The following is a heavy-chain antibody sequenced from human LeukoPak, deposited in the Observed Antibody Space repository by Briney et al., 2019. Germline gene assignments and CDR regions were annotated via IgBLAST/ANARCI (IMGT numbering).Heavy chain of an antibody. V-gene: IGHV3-33*01. D-gene: IGHD3-10*01. CDR3: ARIINSGSYYNPQFAY. Sequence: GGSLRLSCAASGFTFRSYGMHWVRQAPGRGLEWVAVIWYEGSDKHYADSVKGRFTISRDNAKNSLYLQMSSLRAEDTAVYYCARIINSGSYYNPQFAYWGQGTLVTVPS. CDR2: IWYEGSDK. CDR1: GFTFRSYG. J-gene: IGHJ4*02.